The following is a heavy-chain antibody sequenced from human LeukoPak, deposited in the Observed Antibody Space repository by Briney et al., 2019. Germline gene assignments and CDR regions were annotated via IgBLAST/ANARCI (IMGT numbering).Heavy chain of an antibody. Sequence: GESLKISCKGSGYSFTSYWIGWVRQMPGKGRKWMGIIYPGDSDARYSPSFQGQVTISADKSISTAYLQWSSLKASDTAMYYCARLLGGYSYGYGFDYWGQGTLVTVSS. CDR3: ARLLGGYSYGYGFDY. J-gene: IGHJ4*02. V-gene: IGHV5-51*01. CDR1: GYSFTSYW. CDR2: IYPGDSDA. D-gene: IGHD5-18*01.